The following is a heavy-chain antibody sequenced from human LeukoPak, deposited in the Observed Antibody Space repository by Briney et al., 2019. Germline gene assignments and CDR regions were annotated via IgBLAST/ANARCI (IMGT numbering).Heavy chain of an antibody. CDR3: AKAPLEKRITMMD. CDR1: GFTFSSYS. D-gene: IGHD3-22*01. V-gene: IGHV3-48*01. J-gene: IGHJ4*02. CDR2: ISSSSSTI. Sequence: GGSLRLSCAASGFTFSSYSMNWVRQAPGKGLEWVSYISSSSSTIYYADSVKGRFTISRDNSKNTLYLQMNSLRAEDTTVYYCAKAPLEKRITMMDWGRGTLVTVSS.